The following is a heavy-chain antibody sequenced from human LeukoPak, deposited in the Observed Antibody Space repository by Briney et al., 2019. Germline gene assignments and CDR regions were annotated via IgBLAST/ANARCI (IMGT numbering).Heavy chain of an antibody. CDR2: VFSSGST. D-gene: IGHD1-26*01. CDR3: AREKYGGSNDY. Sequence: PSETLSLTCTVSGGSINGNIWAWIRQPAGKGLEWIGRVFSSGSTNYNPSLTSRLTISVDNSKNQFSLRLSSVTAADTTMYYCAREKYGGSNDYWGQGTLVTVSS. CDR1: GGSINGNI. J-gene: IGHJ4*02. V-gene: IGHV4-4*07.